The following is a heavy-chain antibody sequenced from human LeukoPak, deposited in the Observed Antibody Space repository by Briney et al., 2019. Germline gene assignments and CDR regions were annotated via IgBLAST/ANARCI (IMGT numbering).Heavy chain of an antibody. J-gene: IGHJ3*02. CDR1: GHTFTSYY. D-gene: IGHD2-15*01. CDR2: INPSGGST. V-gene: IGHV1-46*01. CDR3: ARGPGLLYCSGGSCYGTDYAFDI. Sequence: ASVTVSCKASGHTFTSYYMHWVRQAPGQGLEWMGLINPSGGSTSYAQKFQGRVTMTRDTSTSTVYMELSSLRSEDTAVYYCARGPGLLYCSGGSCYGTDYAFDIWGQGTMVTVSS.